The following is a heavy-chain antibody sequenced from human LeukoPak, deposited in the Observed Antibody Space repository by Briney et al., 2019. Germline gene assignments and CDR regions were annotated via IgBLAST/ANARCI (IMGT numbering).Heavy chain of an antibody. CDR2: IDTSSTTM. CDR1: GLTFSKYS. Sequence: GGSLRLSCAASGLTFSKYSMTWVRQAPGKGLEWVSFIDTSSTTMYYTDSVKGRFTISRDNSKNTLYLEMNSLRAEDTAVYYCAKDGGSYFDIWGQGTLVTVSS. J-gene: IGHJ4*02. V-gene: IGHV3-48*01. D-gene: IGHD1-26*01. CDR3: AKDGGSYFDI.